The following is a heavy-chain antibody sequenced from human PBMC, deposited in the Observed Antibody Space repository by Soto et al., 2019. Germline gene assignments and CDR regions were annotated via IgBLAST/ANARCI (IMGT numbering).Heavy chain of an antibody. J-gene: IGHJ6*03. V-gene: IGHV3-23*01. CDR2: ISGSGGST. D-gene: IGHD4-4*01. CDR3: AKDVHSNYVEWVNNYMDV. Sequence: GGSLRLSCAASGFTFSSYAMSWVRQAPGKGLEWVSAISGSGGSTYYADSVKGRFTISRDNSKNTLYLQMNSLRAEDTAVYYCAKDVHSNYVEWVNNYMDVWGKGTTVTVSS. CDR1: GFTFSSYA.